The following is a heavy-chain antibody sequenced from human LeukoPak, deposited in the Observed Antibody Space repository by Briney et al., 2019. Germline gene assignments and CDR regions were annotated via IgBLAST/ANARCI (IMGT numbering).Heavy chain of an antibody. CDR1: GYTFTGYY. CDR2: INPNSGGT. D-gene: IGHD1-7*01. Sequence: GASVKVSCKASGYTFTGYYMHWVRQAPGQGLEWMGWINPNSGGTNYAQKFQGRVTMTRDTSISTAYMELSRLRSDDTAVYYCARDVKDWDYGDYYYYYMDVWGKGTTVTVSS. J-gene: IGHJ6*03. V-gene: IGHV1-2*02. CDR3: ARDVKDWDYGDYYYYYMDV.